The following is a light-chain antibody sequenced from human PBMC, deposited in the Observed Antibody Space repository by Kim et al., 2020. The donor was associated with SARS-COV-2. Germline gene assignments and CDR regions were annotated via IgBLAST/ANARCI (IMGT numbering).Light chain of an antibody. CDR1: SSDVGAYNY. V-gene: IGLV2-14*01. J-gene: IGLJ2*01. Sequence: QSALTQPASVSGSPGQSITFSCTGTSSDVGAYNYVSWYQQYPGKAPKLIIYEVSNRPSGVSNRFSGSKSGNTASLTISGLQAEDEADYYCSSYTSSITPVVFGGGTQLTVL. CDR3: SSYTSSITPVV. CDR2: EVS.